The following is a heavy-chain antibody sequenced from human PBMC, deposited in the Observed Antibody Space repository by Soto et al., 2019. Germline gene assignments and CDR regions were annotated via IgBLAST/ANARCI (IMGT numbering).Heavy chain of an antibody. CDR2: VYYTGDT. CDR3: VRQGIDYLHGLVDV. D-gene: IGHD4-17*01. J-gene: IGHJ6*02. V-gene: IGHV4-59*08. CDR1: SGPDRSHN. Sequence: QVQLQQSGPRLVKPSETLSLTCTVSSGPDRSHNWGWIRQPPGRGLEWIGYVYYTGDTAYNPSLRSRVSRSADTSKNDISLTLSSVTAADTAIYYCVRQGIDYLHGLVDVWGQGTTVSVSS.